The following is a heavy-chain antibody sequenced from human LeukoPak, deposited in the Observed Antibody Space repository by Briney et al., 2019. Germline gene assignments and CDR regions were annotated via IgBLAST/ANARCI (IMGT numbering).Heavy chain of an antibody. CDR1: GITLSNYG. CDR3: AKRGVVIRVFLVGFHKEAYYFDS. D-gene: IGHD3-10*01. V-gene: IGHV3-23*01. Sequence: GGSLRLSCAVSGITLSNYGMSWVRQAPGKGLEWVAGLSGSGGGTSYADSVQGRFTISRDNPKNTLYLQMNSLRAEDTAVYFCAKRGVVIRVFLVGFHKEAYYFDSWGQGALVTVSS. CDR2: LSGSGGGT. J-gene: IGHJ4*02.